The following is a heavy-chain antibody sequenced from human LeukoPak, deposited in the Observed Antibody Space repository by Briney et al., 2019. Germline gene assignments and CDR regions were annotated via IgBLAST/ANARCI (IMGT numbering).Heavy chain of an antibody. CDR3: ARERGCSSTSCYAGGAFDI. Sequence: QPGGSLTLSCAASGFTFSDYWMHWVRQAPGKGLVWVSRISSDGSRVTYADSVKGRFTISRDNAKNTLYLQMNSLRAEDTAVYYCARERGCSSTSCYAGGAFDIWGQGTMVTVSS. J-gene: IGHJ3*02. D-gene: IGHD2-2*01. V-gene: IGHV3-74*01. CDR1: GFTFSDYW. CDR2: ISSDGSRV.